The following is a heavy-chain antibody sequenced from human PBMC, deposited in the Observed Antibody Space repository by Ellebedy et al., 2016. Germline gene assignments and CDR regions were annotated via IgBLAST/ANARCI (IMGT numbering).Heavy chain of an antibody. D-gene: IGHD3-10*01. J-gene: IGHJ6*02. CDR1: SYTFASYG. CDR3: ARTWTLVRGVLDV. Sequence: ASVKVSXKASSYTFASYGITWVRQAPGQGLEWLGGHTNFAQKFQDRLIMTTDTSRNTAYMELRSLRSDDTALYYCARTWTLVRGVLDVWGQGTTVSVSS. CDR2: GHT. V-gene: IGHV1-18*01.